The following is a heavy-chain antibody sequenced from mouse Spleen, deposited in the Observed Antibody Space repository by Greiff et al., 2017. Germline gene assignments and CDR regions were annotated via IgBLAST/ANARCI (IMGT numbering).Heavy chain of an antibody. J-gene: IGHJ1*01. Sequence: VQLQQSGAELVKPGASVKLSCTASGYTFTSYWMHWVKQRPGQGLEWIGMIHPNSGSTNYNEKFKSKATLTVDKSSSTAYMQLSSLTSEDSAVYYCAREDGTYWYFDVWGAGTTVTVSS. V-gene: IGHV1-64*01. CDR1: GYTFTSYW. D-gene: IGHD2-1*01. CDR2: IHPNSGST. CDR3: AREDGTYWYFDV.